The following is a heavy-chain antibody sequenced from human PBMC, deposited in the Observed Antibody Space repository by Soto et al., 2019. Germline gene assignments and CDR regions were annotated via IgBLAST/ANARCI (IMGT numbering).Heavy chain of an antibody. CDR2: INAGNGNT. V-gene: IGHV1-3*01. CDR3: ASPGYCSGGSCYRDAFDI. J-gene: IGHJ3*02. D-gene: IGHD2-15*01. Sequence: ASVKVSCKASGYTFTSYAMHWVGQAPGQRLEWMGWINAGNGNTKYSQKFQGRVTITRDTSASTAYMELSSLRSEDTAVYYCASPGYCSGGSCYRDAFDIWGQGTMVTVSS. CDR1: GYTFTSYA.